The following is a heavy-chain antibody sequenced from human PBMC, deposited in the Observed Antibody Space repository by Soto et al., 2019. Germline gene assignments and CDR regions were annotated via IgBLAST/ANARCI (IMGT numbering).Heavy chain of an antibody. Sequence: GESLKISCKGSGYRFTSYWISWVRQMPGKGLEWMGRIDPSDSYTNYSPSFQGHVTISADKSISTAYLQWSSLKASDTAMYYCARQGEQLWVSGMDVWGQGTTVTVSS. CDR2: IDPSDSYT. J-gene: IGHJ6*02. D-gene: IGHD5-18*01. V-gene: IGHV5-10-1*01. CDR3: ARQGEQLWVSGMDV. CDR1: GYRFTSYW.